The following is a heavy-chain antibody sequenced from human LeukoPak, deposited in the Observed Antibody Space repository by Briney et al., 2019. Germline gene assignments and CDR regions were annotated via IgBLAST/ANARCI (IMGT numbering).Heavy chain of an antibody. D-gene: IGHD3-22*01. J-gene: IGHJ4*02. CDR2: IYTSGTT. CDR3: ARLLADNRGYYYFDY. CDR1: GGSISSGNYY. Sequence: SETLSLTCTVSGGSISSGNYYWSWIRQPAGKGLEWIGRIYTSGTTNYNPSLKSRVTISLNTSKNQFSLKLSSVTAADTAVYYCARLLADNRGYYYFDYWGQGTLVTVSS. V-gene: IGHV4-61*02.